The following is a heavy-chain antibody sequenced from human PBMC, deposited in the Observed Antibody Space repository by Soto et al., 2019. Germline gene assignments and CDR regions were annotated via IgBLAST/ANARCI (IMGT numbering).Heavy chain of an antibody. J-gene: IGHJ3*02. CDR2: ISYDGSNK. Sequence: QVQLVESGGGVVQPGRSLRLSCAASGFTFSSYGMHWVRQAPGKGLEWVAVISYDGSNKYYADSVKGRFTISRHNSKNTLYLQMNRLRAEDTAVYYCAKEYEDLVVVVADTNGAFDIWGQGTMVTVSS. CDR3: AKEYEDLVVVVADTNGAFDI. D-gene: IGHD2-15*01. CDR1: GFTFSSYG. V-gene: IGHV3-30*18.